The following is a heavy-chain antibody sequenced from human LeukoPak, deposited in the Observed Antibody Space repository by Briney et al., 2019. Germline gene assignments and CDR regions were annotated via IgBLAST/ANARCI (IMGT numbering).Heavy chain of an antibody. CDR1: GGTFSSYA. D-gene: IGHD6-13*01. J-gene: IGHJ4*02. Sequence: SVKVSCKASGGTFSSYAISWVRQAPGQGLEWMGRIIPILGIANYAQKFQGRVTITADKSTSAAYMELSSLRSEDTAVYYCARGSSSMIDYWGQGTLVTVSS. CDR3: ARGSSSMIDY. CDR2: IIPILGIA. V-gene: IGHV1-69*04.